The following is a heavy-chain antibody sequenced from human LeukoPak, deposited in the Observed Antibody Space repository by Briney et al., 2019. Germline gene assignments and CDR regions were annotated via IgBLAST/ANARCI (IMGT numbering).Heavy chain of an antibody. V-gene: IGHV4-39*01. CDR3: ARHADSSGYNNWFDP. CDR1: GGSISSSSYY. J-gene: IGHJ5*02. Sequence: PSETLSLTCTVSGGSISSSSYYWGWIRQPPGKGLEWIGSIYYSGSTYYNPSLKSRLTISVDTSKNQFSLKLSSVTAADTAVYYCARHADSSGYNNWFDPWGQGTLVTVSS. D-gene: IGHD3-22*01. CDR2: IYYSGST.